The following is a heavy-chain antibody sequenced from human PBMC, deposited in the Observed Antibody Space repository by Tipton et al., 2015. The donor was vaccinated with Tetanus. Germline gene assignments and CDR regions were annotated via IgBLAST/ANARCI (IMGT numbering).Heavy chain of an antibody. Sequence: SLRLSCEVSGFIFSSYSMNWVRQATGKGPEWVSSISSTSSYIYYADSLKGRFTISRDNAKNSLYLQMDSLRAEDTAVYYCASGSALDYWGQGVLVTVSS. CDR1: GFIFSSYS. D-gene: IGHD6-25*01. CDR3: ASGSALDY. J-gene: IGHJ4*02. CDR2: ISSTSSYI. V-gene: IGHV3-21*01.